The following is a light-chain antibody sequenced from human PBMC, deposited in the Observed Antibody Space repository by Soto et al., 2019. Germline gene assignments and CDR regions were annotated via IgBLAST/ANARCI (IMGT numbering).Light chain of an antibody. V-gene: IGKV3-15*01. J-gene: IGKJ2*01. CDR1: QSVSSY. CDR2: GAS. CDR3: QQYGSSPMYT. Sequence: EIVMTQSPATLSVSPGERATLSCRASQSVSSYLAWYQQKPGQAPRLLIYGASTRATGIPARFSGSGSGTEFTLTISSLQSEDFAVYFCQQYGSSPMYTFGQGSKLEIK.